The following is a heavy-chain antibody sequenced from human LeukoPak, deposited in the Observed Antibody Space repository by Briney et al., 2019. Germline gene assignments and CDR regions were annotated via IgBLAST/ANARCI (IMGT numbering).Heavy chain of an antibody. CDR2: IYHSGST. D-gene: IGHD6-19*01. CDR1: GYSISSGYY. J-gene: IGHJ4*02. CDR3: ARASLHSSGWYVASYDY. Sequence: SETLSLTCTVSGYSISSGYYWGWIRQPPGKGLEWIGSIYHSGSTYHNPSLKSRVTISVDTSKNQFSLKLSSVTAADTAVYYCARASLHSSGWYVASYDYWGQGTLVTVSS. V-gene: IGHV4-38-2*02.